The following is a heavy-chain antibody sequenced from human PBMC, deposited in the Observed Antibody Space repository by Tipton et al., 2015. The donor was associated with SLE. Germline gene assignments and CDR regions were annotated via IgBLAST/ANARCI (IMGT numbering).Heavy chain of an antibody. D-gene: IGHD2-21*01. Sequence: SLRPPCAASGFTFSSYSMSWVRQAPGKGLEWVSSISSSSGYIYFADSVKGRFTISRDNAKNSLYLQMNSLGAEDTAVYYCARDKQYCGGDCYVINAFDFWGQGTMVTVSS. CDR2: ISSSSGYI. J-gene: IGHJ3*01. CDR3: ARDKQYCGGDCYVINAFDF. V-gene: IGHV3-21*01. CDR1: GFTFSSYS.